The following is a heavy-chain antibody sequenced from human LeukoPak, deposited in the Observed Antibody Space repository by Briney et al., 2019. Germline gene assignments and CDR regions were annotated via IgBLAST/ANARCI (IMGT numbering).Heavy chain of an antibody. CDR3: TTDRAVAGFDY. CDR2: IKSKTDGGTT. D-gene: IGHD6-19*01. Sequence: GGSLRLSCAASGFTFSNAWMSWVRQAPGKGLEWVGRIKSKTDGGTTDYAALVKGRFTISRDDSKNTLYLQMNSLKTEDTAVYYCTTDRAVAGFDYWGQGTLVTVSS. CDR1: GFTFSNAW. V-gene: IGHV3-15*01. J-gene: IGHJ4*02.